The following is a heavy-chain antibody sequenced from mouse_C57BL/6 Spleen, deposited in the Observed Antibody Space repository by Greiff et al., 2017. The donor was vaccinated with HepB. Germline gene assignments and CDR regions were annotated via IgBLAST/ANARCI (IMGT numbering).Heavy chain of an antibody. D-gene: IGHD1-1*01. J-gene: IGHJ1*03. Sequence: QVHVKQSGAELARPGASVKLSCKASGYTFTSYGISWVKQRTGQGLEWIGEIYPRSGNTYYNEKFKGKATLTADKSSSTAYMELRSLTSEDSAVYFCARRLITTVVAHWYFEVWGTGTTVTVSS. CDR3: ARRLITTVVAHWYFEV. CDR2: IYPRSGNT. V-gene: IGHV1-81*01. CDR1: GYTFTSYG.